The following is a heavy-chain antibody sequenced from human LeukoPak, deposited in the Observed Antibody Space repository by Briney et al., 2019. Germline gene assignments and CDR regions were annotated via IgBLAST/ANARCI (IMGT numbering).Heavy chain of an antibody. J-gene: IGHJ6*03. D-gene: IGHD3-3*01. V-gene: IGHV4-34*01. CDR1: GGSISSYY. Sequence: SETLSLTCTVSGGSISSYYWSWLRQPPGKGLEWIGEINHSGSTNYNPSLTSRVTISVDTSKNQFSLKLSSVTAADTAVYYCARGRIRFLEYYYYYMDVWGKGTTVTVSS. CDR3: ARGRIRFLEYYYYYMDV. CDR2: INHSGST.